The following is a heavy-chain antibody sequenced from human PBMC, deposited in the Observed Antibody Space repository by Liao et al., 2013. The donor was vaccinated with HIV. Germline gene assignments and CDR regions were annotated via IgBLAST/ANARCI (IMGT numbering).Heavy chain of an antibody. CDR1: GGSFSGYY. J-gene: IGHJ4*02. CDR2: INHSGST. D-gene: IGHD2-2*01. Sequence: QVQLQQWGAGLLKPSETLSLTCAVYGGSFSGYYWSWIRQPPGKGLEWIGEINHSGSTNYNPSLKSRVTISVDTSKNQFSLKLSSVTAADTAVYYCARAELRCSSTSCSQNDYWGQGTLVTVSS. V-gene: IGHV4-34*01. CDR3: ARAELRCSSTSCSQNDY.